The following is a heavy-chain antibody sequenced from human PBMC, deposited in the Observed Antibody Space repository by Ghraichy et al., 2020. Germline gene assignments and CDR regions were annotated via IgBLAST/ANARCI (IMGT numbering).Heavy chain of an antibody. CDR1: GFTFDDYT. CDR2: ISWDGGST. Sequence: LSLTCAASGFTFDDYTMHWVRQAPGKGLEWVSLISWDGGSTYYADSVKGRFTISRDNSKNSLYLQMNSLRTEDTALYYCAKASGSYFEYWGQGTLVTVSS. CDR3: AKASGSYFEY. J-gene: IGHJ4*02. D-gene: IGHD1-26*01. V-gene: IGHV3-43*01.